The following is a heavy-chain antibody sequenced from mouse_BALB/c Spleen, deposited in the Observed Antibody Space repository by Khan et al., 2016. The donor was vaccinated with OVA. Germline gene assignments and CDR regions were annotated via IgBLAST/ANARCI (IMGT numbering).Heavy chain of an antibody. CDR1: GFTFTDYY. V-gene: IGHV7-3*02. Sequence: EVELVESGGGLVQPGGSLRLTCAPSGFTFTDYYMTWVRQPPGKALEWLGFIRNKADGYTTEYSASVKGRFTFSRDNSQNILYLHMTTLRAEDSATYYCARDQVGSYFDYWGQGTTLTVSS. D-gene: IGHD4-1*02. J-gene: IGHJ2*01. CDR2: IRNKADGYTT. CDR3: ARDQVGSYFDY.